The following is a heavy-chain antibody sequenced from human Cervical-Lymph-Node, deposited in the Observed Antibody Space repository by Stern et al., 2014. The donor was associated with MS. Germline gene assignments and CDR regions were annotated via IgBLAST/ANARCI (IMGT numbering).Heavy chain of an antibody. J-gene: IGHJ4*02. CDR3: ARGPDLTTVTPVC. CDR1: GGTFSSYA. V-gene: IGHV1-69*01. CDR2: IIPIFGTA. Sequence: VQLVESGAEVKKPGSSVKVSCKASGGTFSSYAINWVRQAPGQGLEWMGGIIPIFGTANYAQIFQGRVTITADESTSTAYVELSSLRSEDTAVYYCARGPDLTTVTPVCWGQGTLVTVSS. D-gene: IGHD4-17*01.